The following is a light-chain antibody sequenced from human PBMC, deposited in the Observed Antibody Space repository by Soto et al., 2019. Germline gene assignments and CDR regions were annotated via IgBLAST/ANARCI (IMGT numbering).Light chain of an antibody. CDR3: QQYQTSPRA. J-gene: IGKJ1*01. V-gene: IGKV3-20*01. CDR1: QSVSSNY. Sequence: EMVLTQSPGTLSLSPGERATLSCRASQSVSSNYLAWHQQRPGQAPRLLIYDASSRATGIPDRFSGSGPGTDFTLTITRLEPEDSAVYHCQQYQTSPRAFGRGTQVDLK. CDR2: DAS.